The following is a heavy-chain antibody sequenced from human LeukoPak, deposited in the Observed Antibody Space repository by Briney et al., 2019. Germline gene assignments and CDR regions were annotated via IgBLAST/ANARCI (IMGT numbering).Heavy chain of an antibody. D-gene: IGHD6-19*01. Sequence: SETLSLTCSVSGGSISSYYWSWIRQPPGKGLEWIGYIYYSGSTNYNPSLKSRVTMSVDTSKNQFSLKLTSVTAADTAAYYCARLRPVAGYDAFDIWGHGTMVTVSS. CDR2: IYYSGST. V-gene: IGHV4-59*08. CDR3: ARLRPVAGYDAFDI. CDR1: GGSISSYY. J-gene: IGHJ3*02.